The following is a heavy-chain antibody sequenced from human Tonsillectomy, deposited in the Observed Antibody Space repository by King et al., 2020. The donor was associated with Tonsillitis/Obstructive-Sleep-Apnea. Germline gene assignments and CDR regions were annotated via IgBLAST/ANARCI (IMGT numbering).Heavy chain of an antibody. D-gene: IGHD3-22*01. CDR1: GYTFTSYD. CDR3: ARDYYDSSGYYRGYFQH. V-gene: IGHV1-18*01. Sequence: QLVQSGAEVKKPGASVKVSCKASGYTFTSYDITWVRQAPGQGLEWMGWSRPNNGDTNYAQKLQGRVTMTSDTSTNTAYMELRSLRSDDTAGYYCARDYYDSSGYYRGYFQHWGQGTLVTVSS. J-gene: IGHJ1*01. CDR2: SRPNNGDT.